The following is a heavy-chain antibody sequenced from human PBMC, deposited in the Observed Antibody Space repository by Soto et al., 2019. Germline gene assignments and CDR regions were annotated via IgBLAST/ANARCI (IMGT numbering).Heavy chain of an antibody. J-gene: IGHJ4*02. Sequence: ASVKVSCKASGYTFTSYGISWVRQAPGQGLEWMGWSSGYNGNTNYAQKLQGRVTMTTDTSTSTAYMELNSLRAEDTAVYYCAKERYSSRSPDFDYWGQGTLVTVSS. D-gene: IGHD6-13*01. CDR2: SSGYNGNT. V-gene: IGHV1-18*01. CDR3: AKERYSSRSPDFDY. CDR1: GYTFTSYG.